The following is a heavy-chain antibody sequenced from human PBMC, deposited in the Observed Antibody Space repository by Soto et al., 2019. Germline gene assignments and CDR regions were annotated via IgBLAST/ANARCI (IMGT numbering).Heavy chain of an antibody. CDR3: ARDAPSDIVVVPAAMPASGTPRRYYYYYMDV. V-gene: IGHV4-31*03. J-gene: IGHJ6*03. CDR1: GGSISSGGYY. D-gene: IGHD2-2*01. CDR2: IYYSGST. Sequence: SETLSLTCTVSGGSISSGGYYWSWIRQHPGKGPEWIGYIYYSGSTYYNPSLKSRVTISVDTSKNQFSLKLSSVTAADTAVYYCARDAPSDIVVVPAAMPASGTPRRYYYYYMDVWGKGTTVTVSS.